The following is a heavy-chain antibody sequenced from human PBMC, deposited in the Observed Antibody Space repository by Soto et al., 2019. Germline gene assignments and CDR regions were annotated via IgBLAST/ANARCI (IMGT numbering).Heavy chain of an antibody. CDR1: GFTFSSYG. D-gene: IGHD3-3*01. CDR3: ARDYAIFGVVIIDLDY. CDR2: IWYDASNK. J-gene: IGHJ4*02. V-gene: IGHV3-33*01. Sequence: QVQLVESGGGVVQPGRSLRLSCAASGFTFSSYGMHWVLQAPGKGLEWVAVIWYDASNKYYADSVNGRFTISRDNSKNTLYLQMNSLRAEDTAVYYCARDYAIFGVVIIDLDYWGQGTLVTVSA.